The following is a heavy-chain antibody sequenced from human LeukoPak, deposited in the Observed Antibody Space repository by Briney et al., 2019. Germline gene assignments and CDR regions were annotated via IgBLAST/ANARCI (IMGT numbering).Heavy chain of an antibody. Sequence: PSETLSLTCTVSGGSISSFFWSWIRQPPGKGLEWIGSMHYSGDTKYNPSLKSRVSLSIGTSKQQFSLRLSSVTAADTAVYYCARDLELERNRWNYFESWGQGTLVTVSS. J-gene: IGHJ4*02. CDR2: MHYSGDT. V-gene: IGHV4-59*01. CDR3: ARDLELERNRWNYFES. D-gene: IGHD1-1*01. CDR1: GGSISSFF.